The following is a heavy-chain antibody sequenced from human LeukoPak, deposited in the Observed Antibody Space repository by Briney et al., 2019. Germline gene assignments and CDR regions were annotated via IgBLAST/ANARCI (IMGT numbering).Heavy chain of an antibody. V-gene: IGHV1-2*02. CDR1: GYTFTGYY. CDR3: ASGDNYDRSGPYYFDY. D-gene: IGHD3-22*01. J-gene: IGHJ4*02. CDR2: INTNSSGT. Sequence: GASVTVSCKPSGYTFTGYYLHWVRQAPGQGLEWMGWINTNSSGTNYAQKFKGRVTMTRDTSISTAYMELSRLRSDDTAVYYCASGDNYDRSGPYYFDYWGQGTLVTVSS.